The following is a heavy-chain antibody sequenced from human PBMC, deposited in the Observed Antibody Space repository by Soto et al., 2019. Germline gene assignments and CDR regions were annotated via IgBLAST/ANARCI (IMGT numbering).Heavy chain of an antibody. CDR3: ARHDRVGASRAFDI. V-gene: IGHV4-38-2*01. CDR2: IYHSGST. CDR1: GYSISSGYY. Sequence: SETLSLTCAVSGYSISSGYYWGWIRQPPGKGLEWIGSIYHSGSTYYNPSLKSRVTISVDTSKNQFSLKLSSATAADTAVYYCARHDRVGASRAFDIWGQGTMVTVSS. D-gene: IGHD1-26*01. J-gene: IGHJ3*02.